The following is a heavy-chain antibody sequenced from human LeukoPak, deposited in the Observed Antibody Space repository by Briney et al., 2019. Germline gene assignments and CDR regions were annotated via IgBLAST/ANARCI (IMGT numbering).Heavy chain of an antibody. CDR3: ARYQTGTMFAV. CDR2: HSHSGSA. CDR1: GASINSDTYY. V-gene: IGHV4-39*07. D-gene: IGHD1/OR15-1a*01. J-gene: IGHJ4*02. Sequence: SETLSLTCTVSGASINSDTYYWGWIRQPPGKGLEWIGTHSHSGSAYYNPSLRSRITMSLDTSENQLSLKLYSVTATDTAIYYCARYQTGTMFAVWGQGTLVTISS.